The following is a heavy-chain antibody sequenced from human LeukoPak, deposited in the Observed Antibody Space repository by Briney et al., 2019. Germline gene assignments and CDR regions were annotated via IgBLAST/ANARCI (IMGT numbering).Heavy chain of an antibody. Sequence: GGSLRLSCAASGFTFSSYWMSWVRQAPGKGLEWVANIKQDGSENHYVDSVKGRFTISRDNAKNSLYLQMNSLRVEDTAVYYCARGQWGADYWGQGTLVTVSS. J-gene: IGHJ4*02. D-gene: IGHD6-19*01. CDR1: GFTFSSYW. V-gene: IGHV3-7*01. CDR3: ARGQWGADY. CDR2: IKQDGSEN.